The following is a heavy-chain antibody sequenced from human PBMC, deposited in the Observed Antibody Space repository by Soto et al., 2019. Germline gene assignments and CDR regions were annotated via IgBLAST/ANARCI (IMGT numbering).Heavy chain of an antibody. Sequence: PGGSLRLSSAASRITFSRYAMSWVRQAPGKGLEWVSAIRGSGGSTYYADSVKGRFTISRDNSKNTLYLQMNSLRAEDTAVYYCAKDDDTAMVTFLDYWGQGTLVTVSS. D-gene: IGHD5-18*01. J-gene: IGHJ4*02. CDR1: RITFSRYA. CDR2: IRGSGGST. V-gene: IGHV3-23*01. CDR3: AKDDDTAMVTFLDY.